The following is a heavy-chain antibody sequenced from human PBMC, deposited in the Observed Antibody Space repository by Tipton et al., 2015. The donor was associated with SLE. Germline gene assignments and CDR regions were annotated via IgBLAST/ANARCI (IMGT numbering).Heavy chain of an antibody. V-gene: IGHV3-30*04. Sequence: SLRLSCAASGFTFSTYAMHWVRQAPGEGLEWVAVISYDGSNKYYADSVKGRFTISRDNSKNTLYLQMNSLRAEDTAVYYCASPPYYGSGSYRPYWYFDLWGRGTLVTVSS. CDR2: ISYDGSNK. J-gene: IGHJ2*01. CDR3: ASPPYYGSGSYRPYWYFDL. D-gene: IGHD3-10*01. CDR1: GFTFSTYA.